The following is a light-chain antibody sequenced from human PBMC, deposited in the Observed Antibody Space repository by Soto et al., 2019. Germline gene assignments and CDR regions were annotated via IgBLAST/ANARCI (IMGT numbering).Light chain of an antibody. Sequence: EIGMTQSPATLSVSPGERATLSCRASESVSSNLAWYQQKPGQAPRLLIYGASTRATGIPARFSGSGSGTGFTLTISSLQSEDFALYYCQQYNNWLTFGGGTKVEIK. CDR3: QQYNNWLT. CDR2: GAS. J-gene: IGKJ4*01. CDR1: ESVSSN. V-gene: IGKV3-15*01.